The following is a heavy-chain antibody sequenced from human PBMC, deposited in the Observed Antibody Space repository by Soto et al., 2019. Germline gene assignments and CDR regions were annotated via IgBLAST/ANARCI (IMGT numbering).Heavy chain of an antibody. D-gene: IGHD6-19*01. Sequence: SETLSLTCAVYGGSFSGYYWSWIRQPPGKGLEWIGEINHSGSTNYNPSLKSRVTMSVDTSKNQFSLKLSSVTAADTAVYYCARDRSSGVDYWGQGTLVTVSS. CDR3: ARDRSSGVDY. V-gene: IGHV4-34*01. CDR2: INHSGST. J-gene: IGHJ4*02. CDR1: GGSFSGYY.